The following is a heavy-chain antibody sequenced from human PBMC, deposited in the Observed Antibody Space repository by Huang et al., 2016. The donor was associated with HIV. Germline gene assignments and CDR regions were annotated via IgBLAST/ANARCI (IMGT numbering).Heavy chain of an antibody. V-gene: IGHV1-3*04. D-gene: IGHD2-15*01. Sequence: QVQLVQSGAEVKKPGASVKVSCKASGYTFTNFAMHWVRQAPGQRREWMGWIDTDKSETRYSQRCQGRLTITRDTAASTAYMELSSLRSEDTAVYYCARDPHVFVVGPFFDCWGQGTLVTVSS. CDR3: ARDPHVFVVGPFFDC. CDR1: GYTFTNFA. CDR2: IDTDKSET. J-gene: IGHJ4*02.